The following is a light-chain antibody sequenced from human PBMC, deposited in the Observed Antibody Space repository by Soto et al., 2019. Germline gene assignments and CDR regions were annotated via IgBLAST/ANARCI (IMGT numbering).Light chain of an antibody. CDR1: SSDVGGYNY. CDR2: DVS. J-gene: IGLJ2*01. V-gene: IGLV2-14*01. CDR3: SSYTSSSTLYVV. Sequence: QAVVTQPASVSGSPGQSITIACTGTSSDVGGYNYVSWYQQHPDKAPKLMIYDVSNRPSGVSNRFSGSKSGNTASLTISGLQAEDEADYYCSSYTSSSTLYVVFGGGTKLTVL.